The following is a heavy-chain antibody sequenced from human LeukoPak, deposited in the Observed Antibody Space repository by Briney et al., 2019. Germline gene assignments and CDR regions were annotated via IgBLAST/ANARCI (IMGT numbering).Heavy chain of an antibody. J-gene: IGHJ3*02. CDR3: HTVTTGFAFDI. CDR1: GFTVSSNY. CDR2: IYSGGST. V-gene: IGHV3-66*01. Sequence: GGSLRLSCAASGFTVSSNYMSWVRQAPGKGLEWVSVIYSGGSTYYADSVKGRFTNSRDNSKNTLYLQMNSLRAEDTAVYYCHTVTTGFAFDIWGQGTMVTVSS. D-gene: IGHD4-17*01.